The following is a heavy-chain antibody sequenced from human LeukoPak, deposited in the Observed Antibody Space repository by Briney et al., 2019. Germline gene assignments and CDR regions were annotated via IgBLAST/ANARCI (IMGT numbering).Heavy chain of an antibody. J-gene: IGHJ6*02. Sequence: GGSLRLSCATSGFTFDDYGMSRVRQAPGKGLEGVSGINWYGGSTGYADSVKGRFTISRDNAKNSLYLQMNSLRAEGTALYHCARGRGYSGYDFDYYYYGMDVWGQGTTVTVSS. CDR3: ARGRGYSGYDFDYYYYGMDV. V-gene: IGHV3-20*01. D-gene: IGHD5-12*01. CDR2: INWYGGST. CDR1: GFTFDDYG.